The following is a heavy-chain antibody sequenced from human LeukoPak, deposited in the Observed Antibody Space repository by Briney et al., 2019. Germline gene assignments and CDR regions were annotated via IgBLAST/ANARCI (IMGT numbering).Heavy chain of an antibody. V-gene: IGHV4-34*01. D-gene: IGHD3-22*01. Sequence: PSETLSLTCVGYGASSSIKEWSWIRQSPGRRLEWIGQINERGTATYSASLKSRVSISGDMSKNLFSLWLTSVTAAGTAVYYCVTGPHDSSHDFGNWGQGTLVTVSS. CDR1: GASSSIKE. CDR2: INERGTA. J-gene: IGHJ4*02. CDR3: VTGPHDSSHDFGN.